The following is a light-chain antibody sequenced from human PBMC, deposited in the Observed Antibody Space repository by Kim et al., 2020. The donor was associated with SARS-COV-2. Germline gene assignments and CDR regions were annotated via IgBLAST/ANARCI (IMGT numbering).Light chain of an antibody. CDR3: QQYKSYPWT. J-gene: IGKJ1*01. Sequence: ASVGDRVTITCRASQSISSWLAWYQQKPGKAPKVLIYKASSLESGVPSRFSGSGSGTEFTLTISSLQPDDFTTYYCQQYKSYPWTFGQGTNVDIK. CDR2: KAS. V-gene: IGKV1-5*03. CDR1: QSISSW.